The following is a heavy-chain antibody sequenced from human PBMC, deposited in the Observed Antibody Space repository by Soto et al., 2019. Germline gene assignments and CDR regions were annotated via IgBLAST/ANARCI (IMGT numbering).Heavy chain of an antibody. CDR2: ISYTENT. D-gene: IGHD6-6*01. CDR1: GGSISSGGYY. CDR3: ARVGISSSDAFDI. V-gene: IGHV4-31*03. Sequence: TLSLTCTVSGGSISSGGYYWSWIRQHPEKGLEWIGYISYTENTYHNASLQSRVTISVDTSNNQYSLKLSSVTAADTAVYYCARVGISSSDAFDIWGQGTTVTVSS. J-gene: IGHJ3*02.